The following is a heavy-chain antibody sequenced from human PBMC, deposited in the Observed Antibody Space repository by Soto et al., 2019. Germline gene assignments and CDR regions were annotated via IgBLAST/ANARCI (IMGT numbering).Heavy chain of an antibody. Sequence: ASVKVSCKASGYTFTSYAMHWVRQAPGQRLEWMGWINAGNGNTKYSQNFQDGVTFTRDASASTIYMDLSSLRSEDTAVYYCARGNTAPADYWRQGTLVTVSS. V-gene: IGHV1-3*01. CDR2: INAGNGNT. J-gene: IGHJ4*02. CDR1: GYTFTSYA. CDR3: ARGNTAPADY.